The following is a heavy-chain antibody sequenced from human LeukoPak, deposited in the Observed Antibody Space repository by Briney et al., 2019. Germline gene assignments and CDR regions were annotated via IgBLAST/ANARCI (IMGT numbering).Heavy chain of an antibody. D-gene: IGHD2-15*01. J-gene: IGHJ4*02. CDR3: ARAPSAATLFDY. V-gene: IGHV3-48*04. CDR1: GFTFSYYG. Sequence: SGGSLRLSCAGSGFTFSYYGMNWVRQAPGKGLEWVSYISSSGSTIYYADSVKGRFTISRDNAKNSLYLQMNSLRAEDTAVYYCARAPSAATLFDYWGQGSLVTVSS. CDR2: ISSSGSTI.